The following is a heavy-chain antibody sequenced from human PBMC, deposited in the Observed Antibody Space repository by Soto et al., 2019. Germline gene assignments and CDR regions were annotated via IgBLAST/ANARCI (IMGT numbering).Heavy chain of an antibody. CDR3: TTGSTSTKNY. J-gene: IGHJ4*02. Sequence: GGSLRLSCAASGFTFSNAWLSWVRQAPGKGLEWGGRIKSKTDGGTTDYTAPVKGRFTISRDDSKNTLYLQMNSLKIEDTAVYYCTTGSTSTKNYWGQGTLVTVSS. D-gene: IGHD6-6*01. CDR2: IKSKTDGGTT. CDR1: GFTFSNAW. V-gene: IGHV3-15*01.